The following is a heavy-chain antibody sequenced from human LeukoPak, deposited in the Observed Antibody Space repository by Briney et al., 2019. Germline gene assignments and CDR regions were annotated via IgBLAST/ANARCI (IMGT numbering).Heavy chain of an antibody. CDR3: ARKIGGSYYFDY. J-gene: IGHJ4*02. D-gene: IGHD1-26*01. Sequence: ASVKVSCKASGYTFTSYAMNWVRQAPGQRLEWMGWINAGNGNTKYSQKFQGRVTITRDTSASTAYMELSSLRSEDTAVYYCARKIGGSYYFDYWGQGTLVTVSS. CDR1: GYTFTSYA. V-gene: IGHV1-3*01. CDR2: INAGNGNT.